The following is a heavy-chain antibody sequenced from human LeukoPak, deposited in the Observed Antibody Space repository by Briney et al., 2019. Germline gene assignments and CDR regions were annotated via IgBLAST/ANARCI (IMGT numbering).Heavy chain of an antibody. V-gene: IGHV1-8*01. CDR1: GYTFATYD. Sequence: ASVKVSCKASGYTFATYDINWVRQATGQGLEWMGWMNPNSGNTGYAQKFQGRVTMTRNTSMSTAYMELNSLRSEDTAVYYCARANYYGSGKKDLDYWGQGTLVTVSS. J-gene: IGHJ4*02. CDR3: ARANYYGSGKKDLDY. CDR2: MNPNSGNT. D-gene: IGHD3-10*01.